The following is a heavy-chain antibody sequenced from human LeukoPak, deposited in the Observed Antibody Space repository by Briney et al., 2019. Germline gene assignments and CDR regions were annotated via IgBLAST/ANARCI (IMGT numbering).Heavy chain of an antibody. J-gene: IGHJ4*02. CDR2: IYYSGST. CDR1: GGSVNSGSYY. Sequence: SETLSLTCSVSGGSVNSGSYYWSWIRQPPGKGLEWMGYIYYSGSTNYNPSLESRVTISVATSKNQFSLKLSSVTAADTAVYYCARSSGWLPDYWGQGTLVTVSS. D-gene: IGHD6-19*01. V-gene: IGHV4-61*01. CDR3: ARSSGWLPDY.